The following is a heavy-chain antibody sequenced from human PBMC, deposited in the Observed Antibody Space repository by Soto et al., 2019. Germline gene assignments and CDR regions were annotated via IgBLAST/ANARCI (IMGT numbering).Heavy chain of an antibody. D-gene: IGHD2-21*02. CDR2: IFSSGST. CDR3: ARDQGVVVTADNWFDP. V-gene: IGHV4-4*07. Sequence: PSETLSLTCTVSGGSITDYSWVWIRQPAGKGLEWIGRIFSSGSTNYNPSLKGRITMSLDTSKNQFSLKLNSATATGTAVYFCARDQGVVVTADNWFDPWGQVILVTVPS. J-gene: IGHJ5*02. CDR1: GGSITDYS.